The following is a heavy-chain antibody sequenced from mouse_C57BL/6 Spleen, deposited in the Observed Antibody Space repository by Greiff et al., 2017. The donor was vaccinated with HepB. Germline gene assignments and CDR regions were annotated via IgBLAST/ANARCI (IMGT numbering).Heavy chain of an antibody. CDR1: GYTFTSYW. D-gene: IGHD4-1*01. CDR2: IDPSDSYT. Sequence: VQLQQPGAELVMPGASVKLSCKASGYTFTSYWMHWVKQRPGQGLEWIGEIDPSDSYTNYNQKFKGKSTLTVDKSSSTAYMQLSSLTSEDSAVYYCARREWDGYYAMDYWGQGTSVTVSS. CDR3: ARREWDGYYAMDY. V-gene: IGHV1-69*01. J-gene: IGHJ4*01.